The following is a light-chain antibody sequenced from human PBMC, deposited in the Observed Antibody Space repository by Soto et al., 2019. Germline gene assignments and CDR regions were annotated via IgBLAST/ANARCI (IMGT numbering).Light chain of an antibody. J-gene: IGLJ3*02. CDR2: YDD. CDR3: AAWDDSLNGPV. Sequence: QSVLTQPPSVSEAPRQRVTISCSGSSSNIGNNAVIWYQQLPGKPPKLLIYYDDLLPSGVSDRFSGSKSGTSASLAISGLQSEDEADYYCAAWDDSLNGPVFGGGTKLTVL. CDR1: SSNIGNNA. V-gene: IGLV1-36*01.